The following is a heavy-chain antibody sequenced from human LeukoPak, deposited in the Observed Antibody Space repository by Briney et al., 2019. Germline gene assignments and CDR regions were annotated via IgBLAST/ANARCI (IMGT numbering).Heavy chain of an antibody. CDR1: GFTFSSYG. CDR3: ASDVDTAMETGYFDL. Sequence: GGSLRLSCAASGFTFSSYGMNWVRQAPGKGLEWVSYISSSSSTIYYADSVKGRFTISRDNAKNSLYLQMNSLRAEDTAVYYCASDVDTAMETGYFDLWGRGTLVTVSS. CDR2: ISSSSSTI. V-gene: IGHV3-48*01. D-gene: IGHD5-18*01. J-gene: IGHJ2*01.